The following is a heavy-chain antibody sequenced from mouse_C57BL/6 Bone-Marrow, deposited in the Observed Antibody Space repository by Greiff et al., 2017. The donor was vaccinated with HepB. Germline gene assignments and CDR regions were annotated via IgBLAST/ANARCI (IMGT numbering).Heavy chain of an antibody. Sequence: EVQRVESGAELVRPGASVKLSCTASGFNIKDYYMHWVKQRPEQGLEWIGRIDPEDGDTEYAPKFQGKATMTADTSSNTAYLQLSSLTSEDTAVYYCTTFYYYGSSPYWYFDVWGTGTTVTVSS. V-gene: IGHV14-1*01. CDR1: GFNIKDYY. CDR2: IDPEDGDT. D-gene: IGHD1-1*01. J-gene: IGHJ1*03. CDR3: TTFYYYGSSPYWYFDV.